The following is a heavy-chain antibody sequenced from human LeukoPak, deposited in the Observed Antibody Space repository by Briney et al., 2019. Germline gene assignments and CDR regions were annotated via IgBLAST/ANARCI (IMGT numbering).Heavy chain of an antibody. D-gene: IGHD1-26*01. CDR2: ISSSSSTI. V-gene: IGHV3-48*01. CDR3: ARDLGGAREWYYYYYMDV. J-gene: IGHJ6*03. CDR1: GFTFSSYS. Sequence: GGSLRLSCAASGFTFSSYSMNWVRQAPEKGLEWVSYISSSSSTIYYADSVKGRFTISRDNGKNSLYLQMNSLRAEDTAVYYCARDLGGAREWYYYYYMDVWGKGTTVTVSS.